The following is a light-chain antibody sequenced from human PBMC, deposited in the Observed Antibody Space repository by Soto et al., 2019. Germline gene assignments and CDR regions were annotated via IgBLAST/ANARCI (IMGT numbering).Light chain of an antibody. CDR1: SSNIGNNA. V-gene: IGLV1-36*01. J-gene: IGLJ2*01. CDR2: YDH. Sequence: QSVLTQPPSVSEAPRQRVTISCSGSSSNIGNNAVNWYQQLPGKAPKLLIYYDHLLPSGVSDRFSGSKSGTSASLAISGLQSEDEADYYCAAWYDSLNGVVFGGGTKLTVL. CDR3: AAWYDSLNGVV.